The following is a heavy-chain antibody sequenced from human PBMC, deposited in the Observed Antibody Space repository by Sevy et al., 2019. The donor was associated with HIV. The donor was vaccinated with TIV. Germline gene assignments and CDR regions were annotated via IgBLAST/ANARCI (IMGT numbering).Heavy chain of an antibody. D-gene: IGHD3-9*01. CDR2: IIPIFGTA. V-gene: IGHV1-69*06. J-gene: IGHJ6*03. Sequence: ASVKVSCKASGGTFSSYAISWVRQAPGQGLEWMGGIIPIFGTANYEQKFQGRVTITADKSTSTAYMELSSLRSEDTAVYYCARGPQVGYDILTGYYTNYYYYYMDVWGKGTTVTVSS. CDR1: GGTFSSYA. CDR3: ARGPQVGYDILTGYYTNYYYYYMDV.